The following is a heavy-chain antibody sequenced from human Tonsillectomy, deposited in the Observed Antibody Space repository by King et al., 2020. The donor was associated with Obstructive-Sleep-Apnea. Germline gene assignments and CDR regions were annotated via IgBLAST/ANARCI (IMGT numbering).Heavy chain of an antibody. Sequence: VQLVESGGGLVQPGRSLRLSCEASGFTFDDYAMHWVRQAPGKGLEWGSAFSWDSGSIGYADSVKGRFTISRDNAKNSLYLQMNGLRAEDTALYYCAKGKRGSTSWYFDYWGQGTLVTVSS. CDR3: AKGKRGSTSWYFDY. CDR1: GFTFDDYA. CDR2: FSWDSGSI. D-gene: IGHD2-2*01. J-gene: IGHJ4*02. V-gene: IGHV3-9*01.